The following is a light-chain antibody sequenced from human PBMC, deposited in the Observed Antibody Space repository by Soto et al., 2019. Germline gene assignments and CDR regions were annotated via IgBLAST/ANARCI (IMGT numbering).Light chain of an antibody. CDR3: QSFDSSLSGYV. Sequence: QSVLPQPPSVSGAPGQGVTISCTGSSSNIGSNYDVHWYKHLPGTAPKLLIYGNSNRPSGVPDRFSGSKSGTSASLAITGLQAEDEADYYCQSFDSSLSGYVFGTGTKVTVL. CDR1: SSNIGSNYD. CDR2: GNS. J-gene: IGLJ1*01. V-gene: IGLV1-40*01.